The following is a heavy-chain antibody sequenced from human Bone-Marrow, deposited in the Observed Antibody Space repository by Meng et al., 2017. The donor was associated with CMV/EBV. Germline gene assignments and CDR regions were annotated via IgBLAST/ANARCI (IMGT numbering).Heavy chain of an antibody. Sequence: SVKVSCKASGGTFSSYAISWVRQAPGQGLEWMGGIIPILGIANYAQKFQGRVTITADKSTSTAYMELRSLRSEDTAVYYCARGALGYCSGGSCYYGMDVWGQGTTVTVSS. CDR1: GGTFSSYA. D-gene: IGHD2-15*01. V-gene: IGHV1-69*10. CDR2: IIPILGIA. J-gene: IGHJ6*02. CDR3: ARGALGYCSGGSCYYGMDV.